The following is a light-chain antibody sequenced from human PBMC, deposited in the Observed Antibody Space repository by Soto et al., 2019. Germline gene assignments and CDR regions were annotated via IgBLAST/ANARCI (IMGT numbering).Light chain of an antibody. Sequence: QSALAQPASVSGSPGQSITISCTGTGSDIAGYNSVSWFQQHPGKAPKLMMYQVTIRPSAVSNRFSGAKSGNTAPLTISGLQAEDEAEYYCSSFTSTASCYVCATVTK. V-gene: IGLV2-14*01. CDR1: GSDIAGYNS. CDR3: SSFTSTASCYV. CDR2: QVT. J-gene: IGLJ1*01.